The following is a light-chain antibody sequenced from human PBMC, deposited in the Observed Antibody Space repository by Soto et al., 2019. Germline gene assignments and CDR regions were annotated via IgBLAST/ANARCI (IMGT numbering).Light chain of an antibody. V-gene: IGKV3-15*01. CDR1: QSVSSN. J-gene: IGKJ1*01. CDR2: GAS. Sequence: EIVLTPSPGTLSFSPWERSTFSFRASQSVSSNLAWYQQKPGQAPRLLITGASTRATGIPARFSGSGSGTDFTLTISSLQSEDFAVYYCQQYNFWPRTFGQGTKVDIK. CDR3: QQYNFWPRT.